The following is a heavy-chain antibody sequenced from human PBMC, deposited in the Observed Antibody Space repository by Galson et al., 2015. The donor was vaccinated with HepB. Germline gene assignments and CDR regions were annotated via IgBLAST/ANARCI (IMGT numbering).Heavy chain of an antibody. Sequence: SLRLSCAASGFTFSSYAMHWVRQAPGKGLEWVAVISYDGSSKYYADSVKGRFTISRDNSKNTLYLQMNSLRAEDTAVYYCAGGFLEWLRDYWGQGTLVTVSS. CDR2: ISYDGSSK. J-gene: IGHJ4*02. V-gene: IGHV3-30-3*01. CDR3: AGGFLEWLRDY. D-gene: IGHD3-3*01. CDR1: GFTFSSYA.